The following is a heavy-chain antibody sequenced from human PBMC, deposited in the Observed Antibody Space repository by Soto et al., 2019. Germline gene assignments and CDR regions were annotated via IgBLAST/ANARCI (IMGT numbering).Heavy chain of an antibody. CDR1: GFTLSSYR. V-gene: IGHV3-74*01. J-gene: IGHJ4*02. Sequence: CGSMKLSCAASGFTLSSYRMHWVRQAPGKGPVWVSRINSDGSSTSYADYVKGRFTISRDNAKNTLYLQLNGLRAEDTAVYYCARDYFDNDSEDYWGQGTLVTISS. CDR3: ARDYFDNDSEDY. D-gene: IGHD3-22*01. CDR2: INSDGSST.